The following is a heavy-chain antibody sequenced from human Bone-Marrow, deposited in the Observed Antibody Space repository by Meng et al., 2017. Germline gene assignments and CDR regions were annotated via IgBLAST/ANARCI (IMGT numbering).Heavy chain of an antibody. CDR1: GVSFSGYY. CDR3: ASGVDRSGYYHERYYGMDV. J-gene: IGHJ6*02. Sequence: SETLSLTCAVYGVSFSGYYLSWVRQPPGKGLEWIGEINHSGSTNYNPSPKSRVTISVDTSKDQFSLKMSPVTAADTAVYYCASGVDRSGYYHERYYGMDVWGQGTTVTVSS. D-gene: IGHD3-22*01. V-gene: IGHV4-34*01. CDR2: INHSGST.